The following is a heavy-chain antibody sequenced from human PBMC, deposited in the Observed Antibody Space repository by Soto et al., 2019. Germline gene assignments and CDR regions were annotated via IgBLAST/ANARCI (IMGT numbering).Heavy chain of an antibody. D-gene: IGHD3-9*01. CDR2: ISGSDDST. V-gene: IGHV3-23*01. Sequence: GGSLRLSCAASGFTFSCYAMSWVRQAPGKGLEWVSVISGSDDSTYYADSVKGRFTVSRDNAKNSLYLQMNSLRAEDTAVYYCARDSMTGLNWFDPWGQGTLVTVSS. CDR1: GFTFSCYA. CDR3: ARDSMTGLNWFDP. J-gene: IGHJ5*02.